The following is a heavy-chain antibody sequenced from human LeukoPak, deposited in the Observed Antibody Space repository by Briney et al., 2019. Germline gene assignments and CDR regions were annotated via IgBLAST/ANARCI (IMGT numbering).Heavy chain of an antibody. J-gene: IGHJ4*02. Sequence: SVKVSCKASGGTFSSYAISWVRQAPGQGLEWMGGIIPIFGTANYAQKFQGRVTITADKSTSTAYMELSSLRSEDTAVYYCAREIAAAGKYFDYWGQGTLVTVSS. D-gene: IGHD6-13*01. CDR3: AREIAAAGKYFDY. V-gene: IGHV1-69*06. CDR1: GGTFSSYA. CDR2: IIPIFGTA.